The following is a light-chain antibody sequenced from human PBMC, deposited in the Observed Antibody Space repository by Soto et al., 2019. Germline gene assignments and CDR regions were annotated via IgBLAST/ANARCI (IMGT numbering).Light chain of an antibody. J-gene: IGLJ1*01. V-gene: IGLV2-14*03. Sequence: QSALTQPASVSGSPGQSISISCLGTSSDVGAFNYVSWYQHHPGKAPQLIIYDVTSRPSGVSSRFSASKSGNTASLTISGLQAEDAADYYCSSYTTRNTEVFGSGTKVTVL. CDR2: DVT. CDR3: SSYTTRNTEV. CDR1: SSDVGAFNY.